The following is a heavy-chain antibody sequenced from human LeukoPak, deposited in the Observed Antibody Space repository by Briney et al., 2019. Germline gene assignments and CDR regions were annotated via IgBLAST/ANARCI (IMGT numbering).Heavy chain of an antibody. V-gene: IGHV4-34*01. Sequence: SETLSLTCAVYGGSFSGYYWSWIRQPPGKGLEWIGEINHSGSTNYNPSLKSRVTISVDTSKNQFSLKLSSVTAADTAVYYCARARIQLWSDFDYWGQGTLVTVSS. CDR1: GGSFSGYY. D-gene: IGHD5-18*01. CDR3: ARARIQLWSDFDY. CDR2: INHSGST. J-gene: IGHJ4*02.